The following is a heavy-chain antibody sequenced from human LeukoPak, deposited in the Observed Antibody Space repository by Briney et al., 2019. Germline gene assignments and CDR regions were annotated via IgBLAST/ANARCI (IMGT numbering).Heavy chain of an antibody. J-gene: IGHJ5*02. CDR2: ISSSGSTI. CDR3: ARDRHYYDSSGYYYRWFDP. Sequence: GGSLRLSCAASGFTFSSYEMNWVRQAPGKVLEWVSYISSSGSTIYYADSVKGRFTISRDNAKNSLYLQMNSLRAEDTAVYYCARDRHYYDSSGYYYRWFDPWGQGTLVTVSS. V-gene: IGHV3-48*03. D-gene: IGHD3-22*01. CDR1: GFTFSSYE.